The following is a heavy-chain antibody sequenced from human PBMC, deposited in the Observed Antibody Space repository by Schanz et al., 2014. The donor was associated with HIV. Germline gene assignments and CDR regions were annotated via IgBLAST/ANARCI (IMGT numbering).Heavy chain of an antibody. D-gene: IGHD2-15*01. J-gene: IGHJ4*02. V-gene: IGHV3-33*01. CDR1: GFTFSGYG. CDR3: ARGGIWEWDQPDFDY. CDR2: IWYDGSKK. Sequence: QVQLVESGGDVVQPGRSLRLSCAASGFTFSGYGMHWVRQAPGKGLEWVAVIWYDGSKKYYADSVKGRFTISRDNSKNTLYLQMNSLRVEDTAVYYCARGGIWEWDQPDFDYWGQGTLVTVSS.